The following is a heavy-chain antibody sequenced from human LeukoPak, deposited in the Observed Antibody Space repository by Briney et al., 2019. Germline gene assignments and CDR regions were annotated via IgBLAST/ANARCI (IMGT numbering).Heavy chain of an antibody. CDR3: AKDPNNNDYVWGSLDY. CDR1: GFTFSSYA. Sequence: GGSLRLSCAASGFTFSSYAMSWVRQAPGKGLEWVSAISGSGGSTYYADSVKGRFTISRDNSKNTLYLQMNSLRAEDTAVYYCAKDPNNNDYVWGSLDYWGQGTLVTVSS. V-gene: IGHV3-23*01. J-gene: IGHJ4*02. CDR2: ISGSGGST. D-gene: IGHD3-16*01.